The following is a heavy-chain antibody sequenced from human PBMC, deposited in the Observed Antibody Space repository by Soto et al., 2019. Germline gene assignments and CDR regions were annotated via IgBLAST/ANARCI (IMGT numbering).Heavy chain of an antibody. Sequence: QVQLQESGPGLVKPSQTLSLTCTVSGGSISSGGYYWSWIRQHPGKGLEWIGYIYYSGSTYYNPSLKSRVTIAVDTSKNQFSLKLSSVTAADTAVYYCATYDSSDYYSGSPIGWFDPWGQGTLVTVSS. CDR3: ATYDSSDYYSGSPIGWFDP. V-gene: IGHV4-31*03. CDR1: GGSISSGGYY. CDR2: IYYSGST. J-gene: IGHJ5*02. D-gene: IGHD3-22*01.